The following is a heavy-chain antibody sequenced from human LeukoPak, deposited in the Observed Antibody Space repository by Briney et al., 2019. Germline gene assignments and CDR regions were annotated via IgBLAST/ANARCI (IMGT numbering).Heavy chain of an antibody. CDR3: ARGHDNTGYNYFDQ. D-gene: IGHD5-18*01. J-gene: IGHJ4*02. Sequence: ASLKDSSKASGYIFTDYNIHSIRQAPEQGLQSVGRIKTLSGGKNYAQKFGGMVTLSRDTSSGTIYMNLSSLMSDDTAVYYWARGHDNTGYNYFDQWGQGTLVTVSS. V-gene: IGHV1-2*02. CDR1: GYIFTDYN. CDR2: IKTLSGGK.